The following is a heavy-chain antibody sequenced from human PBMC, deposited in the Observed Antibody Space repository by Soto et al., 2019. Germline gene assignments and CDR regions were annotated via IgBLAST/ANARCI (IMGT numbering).Heavy chain of an antibody. V-gene: IGHV4-39*01. Sequence: SETLSLTCTVSGGSIGGSDYFWGWIRQPPGKRLEWVGTIYYTGSTYYNPSLQSRVTMSVDTSKNQFSLSLSSVTAADTAVYHCTRRGGYSYGPVAFDIWGQGTMVTVSS. CDR3: TRRGGYSYGPVAFDI. J-gene: IGHJ3*02. D-gene: IGHD5-18*01. CDR1: GGSIGGSDYF. CDR2: IYYTGST.